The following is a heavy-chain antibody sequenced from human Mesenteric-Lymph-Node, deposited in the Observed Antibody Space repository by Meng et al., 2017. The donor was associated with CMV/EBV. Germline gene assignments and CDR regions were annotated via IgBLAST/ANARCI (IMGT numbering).Heavy chain of an antibody. V-gene: IGHV3-74*01. D-gene: IGHD3-3*01. Sequence: GESLKISCAASGLIFSNAWMSWVRQAPGKGLVWVSRINSDGSSTSYADSVKGRFTISRDNAKNTLYLQMNSLRAEDTAVYYCARDLGRFFFDWGQGTLVTVSS. CDR3: ARDLGRFFFD. J-gene: IGHJ4*02. CDR2: INSDGSST. CDR1: GLIFSNAW.